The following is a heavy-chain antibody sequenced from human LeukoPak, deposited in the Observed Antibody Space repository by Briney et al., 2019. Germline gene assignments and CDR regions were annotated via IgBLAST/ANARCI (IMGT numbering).Heavy chain of an antibody. J-gene: IGHJ4*02. CDR3: ARDDCGDTCYPGGY. CDR2: INAGNGDT. CDR1: GYTFTKYV. Sequence: ASVKVSCKASGYTFTKYVVHWVRQAPGQRPEWMGWINAGNGDTKYSQNFQDRVTITRDTSANTAYMELSSLTSEDTALYYCARDDCGDTCYPGGYWGQGTLVAVSS. V-gene: IGHV1-3*01. D-gene: IGHD2-21*01.